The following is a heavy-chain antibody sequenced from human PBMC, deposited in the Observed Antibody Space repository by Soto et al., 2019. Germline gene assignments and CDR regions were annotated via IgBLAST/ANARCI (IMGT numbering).Heavy chain of an antibody. CDR2: ISSSGSTI. J-gene: IGHJ4*02. CDR1: GLTFSSYE. V-gene: IGHV3-48*03. Sequence: PGGSLRLSCAASGLTFSSYEMNWVRQAPGKGLEWVSYISSSGSTIYYADSVKGRFTISRDNAKNSLYLQMNSLRAEDTAVYYCARVGLKYYYDSSLDYWGQGTLVTVSS. CDR3: ARVGLKYYYDSSLDY. D-gene: IGHD3-22*01.